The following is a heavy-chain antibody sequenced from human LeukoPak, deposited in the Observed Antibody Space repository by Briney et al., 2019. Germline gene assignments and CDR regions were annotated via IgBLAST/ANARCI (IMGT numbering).Heavy chain of an antibody. D-gene: IGHD3-10*01. Sequence: GGSLRLSRAASGFTFSSYWMHWVRQAPGKGLVWGSRINSDGSSTIYADSVKGRFTISRENAQKTLYLQMNSLRAEDTAAYYCARSWLGAFDIWGHGKLVTVSP. V-gene: IGHV3-74*01. CDR1: GFTFSSYW. J-gene: IGHJ3*02. CDR3: ARSWLGAFDI. CDR2: INSDGSST.